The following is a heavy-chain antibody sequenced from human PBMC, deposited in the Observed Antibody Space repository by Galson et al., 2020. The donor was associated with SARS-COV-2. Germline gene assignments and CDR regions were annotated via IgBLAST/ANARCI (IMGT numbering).Heavy chain of an antibody. D-gene: IGHD6-19*01. CDR1: GGTFSSYA. J-gene: IGHJ3*02. V-gene: IGHV1-69*05. CDR2: IIPIFGTA. Sequence: ASVKVSCKASGGTFSSYAISWVRQAPGQGLEWMGGIIPIFGTANYAQKFQGRVTITTDESTSTAYMELSSLRSEDTAVYYCAGQPPGIAVAGTGAFYIWGPGTMVTVSS. CDR3: AGQPPGIAVAGTGAFYI.